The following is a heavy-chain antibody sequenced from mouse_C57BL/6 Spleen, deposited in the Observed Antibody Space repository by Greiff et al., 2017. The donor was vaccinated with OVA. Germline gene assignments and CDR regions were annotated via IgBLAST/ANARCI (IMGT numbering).Heavy chain of an antibody. CDR3: ARGGTTVVATRGAMDY. CDR2: IDPSDSYT. D-gene: IGHD1-1*01. V-gene: IGHV1-69*01. Sequence: QVQLQQPGAELVMPGASVKLSCKASGYTFTSYWMHWVKQRPGQGLEWIGEIDPSDSYTNYNQKFKGKSTLTVDKSSSTAYMQLSSLTSEASAVYYCARGGTTVVATRGAMDYWGQGTSVTVSS. CDR1: GYTFTSYW. J-gene: IGHJ4*01.